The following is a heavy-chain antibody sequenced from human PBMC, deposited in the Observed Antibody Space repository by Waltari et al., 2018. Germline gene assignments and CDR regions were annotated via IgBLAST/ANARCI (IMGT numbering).Heavy chain of an antibody. CDR3: ARGSSSWLSYFDY. CDR1: GYTFTSYY. D-gene: IGHD6-13*01. Sequence: QVQLVQSGAEVKKPGASVKVSCKASGYTFTSYYMHWVRQAPGQGLEWIGIISPSGGRTSYGQKFQGRVTMTGDTSTSTVSMELSSLRSEDMAVYYCARGSSSWLSYFDYWGQGTLVTVSS. J-gene: IGHJ4*02. V-gene: IGHV1-46*01. CDR2: ISPSGGRT.